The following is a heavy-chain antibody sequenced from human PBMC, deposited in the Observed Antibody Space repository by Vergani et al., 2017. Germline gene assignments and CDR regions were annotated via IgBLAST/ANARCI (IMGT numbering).Heavy chain of an antibody. J-gene: IGHJ4*02. D-gene: IGHD3-10*01. V-gene: IGHV3-7*01. CDR1: GFTFSSSW. CDR3: AREACGSGLDY. Sequence: EVQLVESGGGLVQPGGSLRLSCAASGFTFSSSWMSWVRQAPGKGLEWVANIKQDGSEKYYVDSVKGRFTISRDNAKNSLYLQMNSLRAEDTAVYYCAREACGSGLDYWGQGSLVTVYS. CDR2: IKQDGSEK.